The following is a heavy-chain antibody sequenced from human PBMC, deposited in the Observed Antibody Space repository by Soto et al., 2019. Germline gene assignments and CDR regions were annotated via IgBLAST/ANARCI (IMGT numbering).Heavy chain of an antibody. V-gene: IGHV1-8*01. D-gene: IGHD3-22*01. J-gene: IGHJ6*02. CDR2: MNPNSGNT. CDR1: GYTFTSYD. Sequence: QVQLVQSGAEVKKPGASVKVSCKASGYTFTSYDINWVRQATGQGLEWMGWMNPNSGNTGYAQKLQGRVTMTRNTSISTAYMELSSLRSEDTAVYYCARERTYDSSGYYSDYYYYGMDVWGQGTTVTVSS. CDR3: ARERTYDSSGYYSDYYYYGMDV.